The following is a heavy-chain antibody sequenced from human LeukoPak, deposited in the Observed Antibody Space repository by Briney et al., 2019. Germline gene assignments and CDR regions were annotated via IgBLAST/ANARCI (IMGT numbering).Heavy chain of an antibody. Sequence: SETLSLTCTVSGGSISSYYWSWIRQPPGKGLEWIGYIYYSGSTNYNPSLKSRVTISVDTSKNQFSLKLSSVTAADTAVYYCARERHVGASLAAFDIWGQGTMVTVSS. CDR2: IYYSGST. D-gene: IGHD1-26*01. J-gene: IGHJ3*02. V-gene: IGHV4-59*01. CDR1: GGSISSYY. CDR3: ARERHVGASLAAFDI.